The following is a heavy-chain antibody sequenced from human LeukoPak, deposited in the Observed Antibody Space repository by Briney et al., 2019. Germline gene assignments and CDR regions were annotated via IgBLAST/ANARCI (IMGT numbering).Heavy chain of an antibody. CDR1: GGSISSYY. J-gene: IGHJ4*02. D-gene: IGHD3-10*01. CDR2: IYYSGST. Sequence: SETLSLTCTVSGGSISSYYWSWIRQPPGKGLEWIGYIYYSGSTNYNPSLKSRVTISVDTSKNQFSLKLSSVTAADTAVYYCARLPMVRGVHSAYFDYWGQGTLVTVSS. CDR3: ARLPMVRGVHSAYFDY. V-gene: IGHV4-59*08.